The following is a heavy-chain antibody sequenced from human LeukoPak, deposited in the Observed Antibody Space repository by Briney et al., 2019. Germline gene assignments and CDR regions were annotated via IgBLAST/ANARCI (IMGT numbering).Heavy chain of an antibody. CDR1: GFTLSSYW. V-gene: IGHV3-7*01. Sequence: GGSLRLSCAASGFTLSSYWMSWVRQAPGKGLEWVANIKQDGSEKYYVDSVKGRFTISRDNAKNSLYLQMNSLRAEDTAVYYCARANNKGLYLDYWGQGTLVTVSS. J-gene: IGHJ4*02. CDR2: IKQDGSEK. D-gene: IGHD2/OR15-2a*01. CDR3: ARANNKGLYLDY.